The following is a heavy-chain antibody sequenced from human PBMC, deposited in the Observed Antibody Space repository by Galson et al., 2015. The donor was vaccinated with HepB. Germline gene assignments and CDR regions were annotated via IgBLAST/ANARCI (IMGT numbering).Heavy chain of an antibody. CDR3: AHKGSNCVTSGWYFFDS. CDR1: GFSLRSTGVG. CDR2: VYWDDDK. V-gene: IGHV2-5*02. Sequence: PALVKPTQTLTLTCTFSGFSLRSTGVGVGWIRQPPGRALEWLSLVYWDDDKWYSPSLKSRLTITKDTSMNQVVLTMINMDPVDTATYFCAHKGSNCVTSGWYFFDSWGQGTLVSVSS. J-gene: IGHJ4*02. D-gene: IGHD6-19*01.